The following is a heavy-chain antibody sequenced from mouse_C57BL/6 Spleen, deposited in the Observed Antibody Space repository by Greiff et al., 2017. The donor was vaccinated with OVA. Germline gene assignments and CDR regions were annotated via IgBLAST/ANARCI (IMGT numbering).Heavy chain of an antibody. J-gene: IGHJ3*01. CDR1: GYTFTSYW. CDR2: IYPGSGST. D-gene: IGHD2-4*01. CDR3: ARGDYEKTWFAY. Sequence: QVQLKQPGAELVKPGASVKMSCKASGYTFTSYWITWVKQRPGQGLEWIGDIYPGSGSTNYNEKFKSKATLTVDTSSSTAYMQLSSLTSEDSAVYYCARGDYEKTWFAYWGQGTLVTVSA. V-gene: IGHV1-55*01.